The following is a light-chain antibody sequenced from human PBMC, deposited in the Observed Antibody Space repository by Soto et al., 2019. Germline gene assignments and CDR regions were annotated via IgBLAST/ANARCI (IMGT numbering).Light chain of an antibody. CDR3: QQYGSSPLT. Sequence: EIVLTQSPGTLSLSPGERATRSCRASQSVSISYLAWYQQKPGQAPRLLIYGASSRATGIPDRFSGSGSGTDFTLTISRLEAEDFAVYYCQQYGSSPLTFGQGTKLEIK. CDR2: GAS. CDR1: QSVSISY. J-gene: IGKJ2*01. V-gene: IGKV3-20*01.